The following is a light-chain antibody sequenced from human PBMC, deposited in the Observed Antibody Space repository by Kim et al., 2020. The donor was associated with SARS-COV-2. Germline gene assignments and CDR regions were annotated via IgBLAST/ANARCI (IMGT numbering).Light chain of an antibody. Sequence: EIVMTQSPATLSLSPGERATLSCRASRNIYSSLSGYQQKPGQAPRRLLYGASIGATGIPPGFSGSGAGTEFTLIISSRQYDDSALYYCQQYSNWPPLTFGGGTKVDIK. CDR2: GAS. CDR3: QQYSNWPPLT. CDR1: RNIYSS. J-gene: IGKJ4*02. V-gene: IGKV3-15*01.